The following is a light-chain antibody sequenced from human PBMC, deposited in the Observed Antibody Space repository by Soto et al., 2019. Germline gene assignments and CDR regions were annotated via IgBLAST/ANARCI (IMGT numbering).Light chain of an antibody. J-gene: IGKJ4*01. V-gene: IGKV1-33*01. CDR3: QKYNSAP. Sequence: DIQMTQSPSSLSASVGDRVTITCQASHDISNYLNWYQQKPGKAPKLLIYDASNLETGVPSRFSGSGSGTDFTFTISSLELEDIATYYCQKYNSAPFXGGTKVDIK. CDR1: HDISNY. CDR2: DAS.